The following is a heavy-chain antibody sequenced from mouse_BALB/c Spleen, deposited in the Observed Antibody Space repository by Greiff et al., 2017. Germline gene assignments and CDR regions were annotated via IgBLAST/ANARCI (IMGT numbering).Heavy chain of an antibody. J-gene: IGHJ3*01. CDR2: IWAGGST. V-gene: IGHV2-9*02. D-gene: IGHD1-2*01. CDR3: ARDVGIHYWCAY. CDR1: GFSLTSYG. Sequence: VKLVESGPGLVAPSQSLSITCTVSGFSLTSYGVHWVRQPPGKGLEWLGVIWAGGSTNYNSALMSRLSISKDNSKSQVFLKMNSLQTDDTAMYYCARDVGIHYWCAYWGQGTLVTVSA.